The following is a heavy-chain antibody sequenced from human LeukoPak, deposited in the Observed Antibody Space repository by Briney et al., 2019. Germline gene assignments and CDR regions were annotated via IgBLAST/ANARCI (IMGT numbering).Heavy chain of an antibody. Sequence: PGGSLRLSCAASGFDFSGFYVHWVRQACGRGLEWVGLIRNKPNSYTTVYAASVKGRFTISRDDSKNTAYLQMNSLKAEDTAVYYCTRQECSGGSCSYVDFWGQGTLVTVSS. CDR1: GFDFSGFY. CDR3: TRQECSGGSCSYVDF. V-gene: IGHV3-73*01. CDR2: IRNKPNSYTT. J-gene: IGHJ4*02. D-gene: IGHD2-15*01.